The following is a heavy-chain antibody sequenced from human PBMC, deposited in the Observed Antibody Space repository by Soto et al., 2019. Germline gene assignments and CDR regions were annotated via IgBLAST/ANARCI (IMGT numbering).Heavy chain of an antibody. CDR2: IDPSDSYT. Sequence: PGESLKISCKGSGYSFTSYWISWVRQMPGKGLEWMGRIDPSDSYTNYSPSFQGHVTISADKSISTAYLQWSSLKASDTAMYYCARLGVVAAPLYYYYYGMDVWGQGTTVTVSS. CDR3: ARLGVVAAPLYYYYYGMDV. J-gene: IGHJ6*02. CDR1: GYSFTSYW. V-gene: IGHV5-10-1*01. D-gene: IGHD2-15*01.